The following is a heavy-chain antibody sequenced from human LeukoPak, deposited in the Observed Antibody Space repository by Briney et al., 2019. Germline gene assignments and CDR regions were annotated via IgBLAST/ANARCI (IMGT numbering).Heavy chain of an antibody. V-gene: IGHV1-69*13. J-gene: IGHJ5*02. Sequence: SVKVSCKASGGTFSSYAISWVRQAPGQGLEWMGGIIPIFGTANYAQKFQGRVTITADESTSTAYMELSSLRSEDTAVYYCARDGGHYYGSDPLSWFDPWGQGTLVTVSS. CDR3: ARDGGHYYGSDPLSWFDP. CDR2: IIPIFGTA. CDR1: GGTFSSYA. D-gene: IGHD3-10*01.